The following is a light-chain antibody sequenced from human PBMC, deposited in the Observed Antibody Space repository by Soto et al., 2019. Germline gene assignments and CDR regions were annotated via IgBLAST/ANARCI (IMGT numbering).Light chain of an antibody. CDR1: QSISSY. CDR3: QQSYSTPIT. CDR2: AAS. V-gene: IGKV1-39*01. J-gene: IGKJ5*01. Sequence: EIQVTQSKSSLSASVGDRVTITCRASQSISSYLNWYQQKPGKAPKLLIYAASSLQSGVPSRFSGSGSGTDFTLTISSLQPEDFATYNCQQSYSTPITFCQGRLLAI.